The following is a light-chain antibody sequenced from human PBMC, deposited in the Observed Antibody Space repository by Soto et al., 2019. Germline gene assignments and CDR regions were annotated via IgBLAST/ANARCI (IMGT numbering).Light chain of an antibody. Sequence: DIQMTQSPSTLSASVGDRVTITCRASQSISNWLAWFKQKPGKAPKLLIYDASNLESGVPSRFSGSGSGTEFTLTISNLQPDDFATYYCQQYENYWTFGQGTKVDIK. CDR3: QQYENYWT. J-gene: IGKJ1*01. V-gene: IGKV1-5*01. CDR2: DAS. CDR1: QSISNW.